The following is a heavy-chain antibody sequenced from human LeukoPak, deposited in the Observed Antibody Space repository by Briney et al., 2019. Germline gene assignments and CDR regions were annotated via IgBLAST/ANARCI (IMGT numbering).Heavy chain of an antibody. CDR1: GLTFSSYG. J-gene: IGHJ3*02. V-gene: IGHV3-23*01. Sequence: PGGPLRLSCAASGLTFSSYGMNWVRQAPGKGLEWVSAISGSGDSTYHADSVRGRFTVSRDNSKNTLYLQMKSLSAEDTAVYYCAKVTGSGSYLADAFDIWGHGTVVTVSS. CDR3: AKVTGSGSYLADAFDI. CDR2: ISGSGDST. D-gene: IGHD3-10*01.